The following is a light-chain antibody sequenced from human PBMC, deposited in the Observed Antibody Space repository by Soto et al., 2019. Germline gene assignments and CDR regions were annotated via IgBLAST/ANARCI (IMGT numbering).Light chain of an antibody. CDR3: QQAGRVPLS. CDR1: QSISSW. J-gene: IGKJ4*01. CDR2: DAS. V-gene: IGKV1-12*01. Sequence: DMKMAQSPSSLAAAVGDRITITCLASQSISSWLAWYQQKPGKAPKLLIYDASSLESGVPSRFSGIGSGTDFTLTINSLQPEYFATHYCQQAGRVPLSFGGGTKVDIK.